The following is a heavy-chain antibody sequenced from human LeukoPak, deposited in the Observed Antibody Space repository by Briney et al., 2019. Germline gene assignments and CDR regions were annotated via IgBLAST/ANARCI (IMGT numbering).Heavy chain of an antibody. CDR1: GFTFSTYA. D-gene: IGHD1-26*01. Sequence: PGGSLTLSCAASGFTFSTYAMIWLPQAPGKAREGVSGVSDSDGGTYYAVSVKGRFTISRDNSKNTLYLQMKSLSVEDTAVYYCAKAGLYSGSYYLQLAYWGQGTLVTVSS. CDR2: VSDSDGGT. CDR3: AKAGLYSGSYYLQLAY. V-gene: IGHV3-23*01. J-gene: IGHJ4*02.